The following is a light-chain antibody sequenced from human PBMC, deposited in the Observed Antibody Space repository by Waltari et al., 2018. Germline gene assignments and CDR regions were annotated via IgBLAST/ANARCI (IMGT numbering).Light chain of an antibody. CDR1: QSISDW. CDR2: RPS. V-gene: IGKV1-5*03. Sequence: DIQMTQSPSTLSASVGASVTIPCRASQSISDWLYWYQQKSGKAPRLLIYRPSSLEGGVPSRFSGSGSATEFTLTISSLQPDDFVTYYCQQYKSYPWTFGQGTKVEIK. J-gene: IGKJ1*01. CDR3: QQYKSYPWT.